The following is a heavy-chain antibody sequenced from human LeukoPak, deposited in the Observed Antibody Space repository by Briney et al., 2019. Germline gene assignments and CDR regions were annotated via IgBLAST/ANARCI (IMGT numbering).Heavy chain of an antibody. CDR1: GYTFTSYG. CDR3: ARGRLGTWFGELKA. CDR2: ISAYNGNT. Sequence: ASVKVSCKASGYTFTSYGISWVRQAPGQGLEGMGWISAYNGNTNYAQKLQGRVTMTTDTSTSTAYMELSSLRSDDTAVYYCARGRLGTWFGELKAWGQGTLVTVSS. D-gene: IGHD3-10*01. V-gene: IGHV1-18*01. J-gene: IGHJ5*02.